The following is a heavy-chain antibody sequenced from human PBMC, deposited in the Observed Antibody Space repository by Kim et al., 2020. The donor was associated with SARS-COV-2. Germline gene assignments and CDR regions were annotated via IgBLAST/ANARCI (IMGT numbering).Heavy chain of an antibody. CDR3: ARDKLVKGRYYGMDV. V-gene: IGHV4-30-4*01. D-gene: IGHD3-22*01. Sequence: SETLSLTCTVSGGSISSGDYYWSWIRQPPGKGLEWIGYIYYSGSTYYNPSLKSRVTISVDTSKNQFSLKLSSVTAADTAVYYCARDKLVKGRYYGMDVWGQGTTVTVSS. J-gene: IGHJ6*02. CDR1: GGSISSGDYY. CDR2: IYYSGST.